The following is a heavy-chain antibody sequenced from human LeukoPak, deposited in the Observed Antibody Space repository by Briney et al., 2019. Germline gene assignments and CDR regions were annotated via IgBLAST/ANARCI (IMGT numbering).Heavy chain of an antibody. V-gene: IGHV4-39*07. J-gene: IGHJ1*01. D-gene: IGHD6-13*01. CDR2: IYYSGST. CDR3: ARVRDSSWFNEYFQH. CDR1: GGSISSSSYY. Sequence: SETLSLTCTVSGGSISSSSYYWGWIRQPPGKGLEWIGSIYYSGSTYYNPSLKSRVTISVDTSKNQFSLKLSSVTAADTAVYYCARVRDSSWFNEYFQHWGQGTLVTASS.